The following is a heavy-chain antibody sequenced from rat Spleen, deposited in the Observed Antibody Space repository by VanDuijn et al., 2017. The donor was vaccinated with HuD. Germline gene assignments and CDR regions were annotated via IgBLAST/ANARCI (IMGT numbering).Heavy chain of an antibody. CDR1: GFSLTSYH. V-gene: IGHV2-43*01. J-gene: IGHJ4*01. CDR2: MWTGGST. Sequence: QVQLKESGPGPVQPSQTLSLTCTVSGFSLTSYHVSWVRQPPGKGLEWMGVMWTGGSTAYHSLLKSRLSISRDTSKNQVFLKMISLQTDDTGTYYCTRDSGYGVMDAWGQGASVTVSS. CDR3: TRDSGYGVMDA. D-gene: IGHD4-3*01.